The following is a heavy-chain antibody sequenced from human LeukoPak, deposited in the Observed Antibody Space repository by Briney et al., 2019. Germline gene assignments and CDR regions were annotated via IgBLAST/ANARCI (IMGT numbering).Heavy chain of an antibody. V-gene: IGHV1-46*01. CDR3: AKDRSIGTYYTFDH. D-gene: IGHD1-26*01. CDR2: INPSGGNT. CDR1: GYTFTNYY. J-gene: IGHJ4*02. Sequence: ASVKVSCKASGYTFTNYYMHWVRQAPGPGLEWMGIINPSGGNTKYAQKFQGRVTMTRDMSTSTVYMELSSLTAADTAVYYCAKDRSIGTYYTFDHWGQGTLVTVSS.